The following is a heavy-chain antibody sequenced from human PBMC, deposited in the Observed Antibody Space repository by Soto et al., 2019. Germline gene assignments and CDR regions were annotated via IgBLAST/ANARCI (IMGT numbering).Heavy chain of an antibody. Sequence: SETLSLTCTVSGGSISSGGYYWSWIRQHPGKGLEWIGYIYYSGSTYYNPSLKSRVTISVDTSKNQFSLRLSSVTAADTAVYYCARDMPYAAGSLAGCDYWGQGILVTVSS. CDR3: ARDMPYAAGSLAGCDY. D-gene: IGHD1-26*01. J-gene: IGHJ4*02. CDR2: IYYSGST. CDR1: GGSISSGGYY. V-gene: IGHV4-31*03.